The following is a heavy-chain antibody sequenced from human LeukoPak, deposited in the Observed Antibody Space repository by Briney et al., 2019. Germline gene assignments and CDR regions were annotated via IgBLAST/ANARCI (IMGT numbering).Heavy chain of an antibody. D-gene: IGHD5-24*01. CDR1: GFTFSSYG. CDR3: AKDPTRDGWEGNWFDP. CDR2: IRYDGSNK. J-gene: IGHJ5*02. V-gene: IGHV3-30*02. Sequence: GGSLRLSCAASGFTFSSYGMHWVRQAPGKGLEWVAFIRYDGSNKYYADSVKGRFTISRDNSKNTLYLQMNSLRAEDTAVYYGAKDPTRDGWEGNWFDPWGQGTLVTVSS.